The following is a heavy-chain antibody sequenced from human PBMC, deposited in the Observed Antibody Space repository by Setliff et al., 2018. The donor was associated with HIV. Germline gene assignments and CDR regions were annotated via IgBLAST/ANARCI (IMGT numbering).Heavy chain of an antibody. CDR1: GYTFSTNA. V-gene: IGHV1-3*01. D-gene: IGHD4-17*01. J-gene: IGHJ4*02. Sequence: ASVKVSCKAFGYTFSTNAIHWVRQAPGQRLEWMGYINAGDDKTRYSEKFQGRVTITRDTSASTAYMDLSSLCSEDTAVYYCARTVNEYGDYYFDYWGQGTLVTVSS. CDR2: INAGDDKT. CDR3: ARTVNEYGDYYFDY.